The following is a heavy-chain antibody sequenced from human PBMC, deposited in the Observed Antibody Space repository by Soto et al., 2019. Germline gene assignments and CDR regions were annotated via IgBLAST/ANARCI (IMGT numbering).Heavy chain of an antibody. CDR1: GFTFSSYG. Sequence: ESVGGVVQPGRSLRLSCAASGFTFSSYGMHWVRQAPGKGLEWVAVIWYDGSNKYYADSVKGRFTISRDNSKNTLYLQMNSLRAEDTAVYYCARDYYDSSGYWDFDYWGQGTLVTFSS. J-gene: IGHJ4*02. CDR3: ARDYYDSSGYWDFDY. CDR2: IWYDGSNK. V-gene: IGHV3-33*01. D-gene: IGHD3-22*01.